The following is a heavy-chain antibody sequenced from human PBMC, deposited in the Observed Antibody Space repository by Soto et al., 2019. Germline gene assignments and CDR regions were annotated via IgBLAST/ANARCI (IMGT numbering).Heavy chain of an antibody. CDR3: AHSANYDFWSGGQGFDP. J-gene: IGHJ5*02. V-gene: IGHV2-5*01. D-gene: IGHD3-3*01. CDR2: IYWNDDK. CDR1: GFSLSTSGVG. Sequence: KESGPTLVKPTQTLTLTCTFSGFSLSTSGVGVGWIRQPPGKALEWLALIYWNDDKRYSPSLKSRLTITKDTSKNQVVLTMTNMDPVDTATYYCAHSANYDFWSGGQGFDPWGQGTLVTVSS.